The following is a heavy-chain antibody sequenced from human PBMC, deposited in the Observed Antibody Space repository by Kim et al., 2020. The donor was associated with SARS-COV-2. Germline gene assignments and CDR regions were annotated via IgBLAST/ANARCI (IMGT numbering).Heavy chain of an antibody. V-gene: IGHV3-7*03. Sequence: GGSLRLSCAASGFTFSSYWMSWVRQAPGKGLEWVANIKQDGSEKYYVDSVKGRFTISRDNAKNSLYLQMNSLRAEDTAVYYCARGGISGSYLGRYYFDYWGQGTLVTVSS. J-gene: IGHJ4*02. CDR2: IKQDGSEK. CDR3: ARGGISGSYLGRYYFDY. D-gene: IGHD1-26*01. CDR1: GFTFSSYW.